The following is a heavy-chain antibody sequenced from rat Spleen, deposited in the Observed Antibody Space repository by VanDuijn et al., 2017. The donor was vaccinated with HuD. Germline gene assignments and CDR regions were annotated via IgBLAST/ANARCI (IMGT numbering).Heavy chain of an antibody. V-gene: IGHV5-29*01. CDR2: ISWGGSST. CDR1: GFTFSDYG. Sequence: EVQLVESGGGLVQPGRSMKLSCAASGFTFSDYGMSWVRQAPKNGLEWVASISWGGSSTYYLDNVKGRFTNSRDNAKSNLYLQMDSLRSEDTATYYCARQDTSGYSNWFTYWGQGTLVTVSS. J-gene: IGHJ3*01. CDR3: ARQDTSGYSNWFTY. D-gene: IGHD4-3*01.